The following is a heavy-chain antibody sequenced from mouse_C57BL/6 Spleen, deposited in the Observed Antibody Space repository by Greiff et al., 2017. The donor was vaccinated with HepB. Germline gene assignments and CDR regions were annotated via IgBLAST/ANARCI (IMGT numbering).Heavy chain of an antibody. V-gene: IGHV5-17*01. Sequence: EVHLVESGGGLVKPGGSLKLSCAASGFTFSDYGMHWVRQAPEKGLEWVAYISSGSSTIYYADTVKGRFTIARDNAKNTLFLQMTSLRSEDTAMYYCATGDYYAMDDWGQGTSVTVSS. CDR3: ATGDYYAMDD. CDR2: ISSGSSTI. CDR1: GFTFSDYG. J-gene: IGHJ4*01.